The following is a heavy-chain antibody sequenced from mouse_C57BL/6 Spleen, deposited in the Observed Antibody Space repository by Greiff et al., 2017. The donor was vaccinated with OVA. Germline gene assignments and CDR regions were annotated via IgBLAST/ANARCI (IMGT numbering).Heavy chain of an antibody. CDR3: TTGRSYWYFDV. CDR1: GFNIKDDY. V-gene: IGHV14-4*01. CDR2: IDPENGDT. J-gene: IGHJ1*03. Sequence: EVKLMESGAELVRPGASVKLSCTASGFNIKDDYMHWVKQRPEQGLEWIGWIDPENGDTEYASKFQGKATITADTSSNTAYLQLSSLTSEDTAVYYCTTGRSYWYFDVWGTGTTVTVSS.